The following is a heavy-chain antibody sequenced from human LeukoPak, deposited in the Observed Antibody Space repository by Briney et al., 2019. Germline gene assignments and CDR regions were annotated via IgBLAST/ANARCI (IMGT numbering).Heavy chain of an antibody. Sequence: GGSLRLSCAASGFTSSSYWMSWVRQAPGKGLEWVANIKQDGSEKYYVDSVKGRFTISRDDAKNSLYLQMNSLRAEDTAVYYCARDRGSSGWYEFDYWGQGTLVTVSS. J-gene: IGHJ4*02. V-gene: IGHV3-7*01. CDR2: IKQDGSEK. CDR1: GFTSSSYW. D-gene: IGHD6-19*01. CDR3: ARDRGSSGWYEFDY.